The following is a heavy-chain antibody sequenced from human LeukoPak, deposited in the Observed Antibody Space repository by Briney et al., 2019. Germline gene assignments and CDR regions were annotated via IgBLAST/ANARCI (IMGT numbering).Heavy chain of an antibody. CDR2: IYYSGST. Sequence: SETLSLTCTVSGGSISSSSYYWGWIRQPPGKGLEWIGSIYYSGSTYYNPSLKSRVTISVDTSKNQFSLKLSSVTAADTAVYYCARNAYSSSWRKYFQHWGQGTLVTVSS. CDR1: GGSISSSSYY. V-gene: IGHV4-39*07. D-gene: IGHD6-13*01. CDR3: ARNAYSSSWRKYFQH. J-gene: IGHJ1*01.